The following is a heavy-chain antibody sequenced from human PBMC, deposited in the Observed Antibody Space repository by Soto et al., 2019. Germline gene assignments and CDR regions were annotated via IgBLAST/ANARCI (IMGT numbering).Heavy chain of an antibody. CDR3: TRDPEGELYFDY. Sequence: EVHLVESGGGLVQPGGSLRLSCAASGFIFSDYGLTWVRQAPGKGLEWVSHINAPSTSTLYADSVRGRFTISRDNAKNSVWLQMSSLSDEDTAVYYCTRDPEGELYFDYWGQGILVNVSS. CDR2: INAPSTST. V-gene: IGHV3-48*02. CDR1: GFIFSDYG. J-gene: IGHJ4*02. D-gene: IGHD3-16*01.